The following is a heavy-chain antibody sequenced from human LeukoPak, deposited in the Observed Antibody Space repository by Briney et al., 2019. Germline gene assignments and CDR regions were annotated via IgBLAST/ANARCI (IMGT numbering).Heavy chain of an antibody. D-gene: IGHD3-3*01. CDR2: INHSGST. V-gene: IGHV4-34*01. J-gene: IGHJ4*02. CDR1: GGSFSGYY. Sequence: TTSETLSLTCAVYGGSFSGYYWSWIRQPPGKGLEWIGEINHSGSTHYNPSLKSRVTISVDTSKNQFSLKLSSVTAADTAVYYCARSHLSTYYDFWSGTKTVYYFDYWGQGTLVTVSS. CDR3: ARSHLSTYYDFWSGTKTVYYFDY.